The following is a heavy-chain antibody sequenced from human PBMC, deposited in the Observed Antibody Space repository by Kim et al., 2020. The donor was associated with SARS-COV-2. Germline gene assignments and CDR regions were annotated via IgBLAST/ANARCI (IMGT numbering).Heavy chain of an antibody. CDR3: ARFRGGYCTTTNCYRASYFYYYMDV. D-gene: IGHD2-2*01. V-gene: IGHV4-59*08. Sequence: SETLSLTCTVSGDSIISDYWTWIRQPPGKGLEWIGYVYHTGTTNYNPSLKSRVTMSVDTSNNQFSLMLTSVAAADTAVYYCARFRGGYCTTTNCYRASYFYYYMDVWGQGTTVTVSS. CDR2: VYHTGTT. CDR1: GDSIISDY. J-gene: IGHJ6*03.